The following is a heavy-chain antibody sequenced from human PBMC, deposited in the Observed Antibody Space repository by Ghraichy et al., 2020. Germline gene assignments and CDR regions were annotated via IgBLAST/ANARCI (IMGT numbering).Heavy chain of an antibody. CDR2: IGCSTDVT. V-gene: IGHV3-23*01. J-gene: IGHJ4*02. Sequence: GESLNISCAASGFTFNDYVMTWVRQAPGKGPEWVACIGCSTDVTYYLDSVKGRFTISRDNSKTTLYLQMNALRVDDTAIYYCVKAGRGLDMILDSWGQGTLVTVSS. D-gene: IGHD2-8*02. CDR3: VKAGRGLDMILDS. CDR1: GFTFNDYV.